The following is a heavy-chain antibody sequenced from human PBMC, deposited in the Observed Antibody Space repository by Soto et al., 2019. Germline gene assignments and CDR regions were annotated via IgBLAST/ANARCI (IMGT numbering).Heavy chain of an antibody. V-gene: IGHV1-18*01. CDR3: ARPAQKWLPSAVLDS. CDR2: ISAYNGHT. J-gene: IGHJ3*02. CDR1: GYTFTNYG. D-gene: IGHD6-19*01. Sequence: QVQLVQSGAEVKKPGASVKVSCKASGYTFTNYGISWVRQAPGQGLEWMGWISAYNGHTNYAQKLQGRVTMTTDTSTSTADMEVRSLRSDDTAVYYCARPAQKWLPSAVLDSWGQGTKVTGSS.